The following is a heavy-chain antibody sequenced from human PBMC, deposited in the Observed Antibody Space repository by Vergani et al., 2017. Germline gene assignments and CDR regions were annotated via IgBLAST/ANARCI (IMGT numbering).Heavy chain of an antibody. CDR2: LSASVRRT. Sequence: EVQLLESGGDLVQPGGSLRLSCAASGFTFIMHAMSWVRQAPGKGLEWVSTLSASVRRTHDADSVKGLFTISRDNSKNTLFLHMNSLRPEDAAVYYCAKVGRSEVAGTFGAFDIWGQGTMVTVSS. J-gene: IGHJ3*02. CDR3: AKVGRSEVAGTFGAFDI. CDR1: GFTFIMHA. D-gene: IGHD6-19*01. V-gene: IGHV3-23*01.